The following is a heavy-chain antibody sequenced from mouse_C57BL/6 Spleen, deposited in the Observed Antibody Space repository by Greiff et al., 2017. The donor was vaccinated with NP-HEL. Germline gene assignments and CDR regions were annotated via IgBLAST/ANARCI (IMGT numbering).Heavy chain of an antibody. Sequence: DVKLVESGGGLVKPGGSLKLSCAASGFTFSDYGMHWVRQAPEKGLEWVAYISSGSSTIYYADTVKGRFTISRDNAKNTLFLQMTSLRSEDTAMYYCAKEAGYYVNYWGQGTTLTVSS. CDR2: ISSGSSTI. V-gene: IGHV5-17*01. D-gene: IGHD2-3*01. CDR1: GFTFSDYG. J-gene: IGHJ2*01. CDR3: AKEAGYYVNY.